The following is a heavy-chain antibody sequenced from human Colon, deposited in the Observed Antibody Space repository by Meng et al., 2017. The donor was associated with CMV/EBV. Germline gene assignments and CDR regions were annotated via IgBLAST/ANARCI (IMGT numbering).Heavy chain of an antibody. D-gene: IGHD6-13*01. CDR1: GFTFSSYW. J-gene: IGHJ6*02. CDR2: IKQDGSEK. V-gene: IGHV3-7*01. Sequence: GGSLRLSCAASGFTFSSYWMSWVRQAPGKGLEWVANIKQDGSEKYYVDSVKGRFTISRDNAKNSLYLQMNSLRAEDTAVYYCASDQLALYYYYGMDVWGQGTTVTVSS. CDR3: ASDQLALYYYYGMDV.